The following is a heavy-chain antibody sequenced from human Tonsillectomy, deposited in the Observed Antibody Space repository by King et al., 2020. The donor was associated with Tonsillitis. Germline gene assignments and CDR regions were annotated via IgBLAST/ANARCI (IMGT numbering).Heavy chain of an antibody. CDR2: IWVDGSNK. J-gene: IGHJ4*02. V-gene: IGHV3-33*01. D-gene: IGHD6-13*01. Sequence: VQLVESGGGVVQPGRSLRLSCAASGFTFSSYGMHWVRQAPGKGLEWVAVIWVDGSNKYYADSVKGRVTISRDNSKNTVYLQMNSLRAEDTAVYYCAGEGSSGNALSHYWGQGTLVTVSS. CDR1: GFTFSSYG. CDR3: AGEGSSGNALSHY.